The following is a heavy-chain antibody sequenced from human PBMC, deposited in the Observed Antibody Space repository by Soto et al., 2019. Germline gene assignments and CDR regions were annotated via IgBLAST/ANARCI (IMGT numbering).Heavy chain of an antibody. V-gene: IGHV4-30-4*01. CDR3: ARDTVTTSEWFDP. D-gene: IGHD4-17*01. CDR2: IYYSGGT. J-gene: IGHJ5*02. Sequence: SETLSLTCTVSGGSISSGDYYWSWIRQPPGKGLEWIGYIYYSGGTYYNPSLKSRVTISVDTSKNQFSLKLSSVTAADTAVYYCARDTVTTSEWFDPWGQGTLVTVSS. CDR1: GGSISSGDYY.